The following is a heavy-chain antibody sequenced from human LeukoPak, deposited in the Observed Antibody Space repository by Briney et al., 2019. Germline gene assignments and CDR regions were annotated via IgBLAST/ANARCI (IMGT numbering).Heavy chain of an antibody. V-gene: IGHV4-59*11. J-gene: IGHJ1*01. CDR2: IYYSGST. Sequence: SETLSLTCTVSGGSISSHYWSWIRQPPGKGLEWIGYIYYSGSTNYNPYLKSRVTISVDTSKNQFSLKLSSVTAADTAVYYCARDSGSYSYFQHWGQGTLVTVSS. D-gene: IGHD1-26*01. CDR3: ARDSGSYSYFQH. CDR1: GGSISSHY.